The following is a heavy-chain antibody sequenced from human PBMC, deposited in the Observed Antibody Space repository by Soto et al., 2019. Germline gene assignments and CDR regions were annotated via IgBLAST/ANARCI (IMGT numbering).Heavy chain of an antibody. D-gene: IGHD6-13*01. Sequence: QVQLVESGGGVVQPGRSLSLSCVGSGFNFDNYAFHWVRQAPGTALEWVAVISNDRSDKYYAESVKGRFTISRDNSKDTLHLQMDSLKPEDTAVYYCAKVRIAPGKPFYFASWRQGTLVTVS. J-gene: IGHJ4*01. CDR1: GFNFDNYA. V-gene: IGHV3-30*18. CDR2: ISNDRSDK. CDR3: AKVRIAPGKPFYFAS.